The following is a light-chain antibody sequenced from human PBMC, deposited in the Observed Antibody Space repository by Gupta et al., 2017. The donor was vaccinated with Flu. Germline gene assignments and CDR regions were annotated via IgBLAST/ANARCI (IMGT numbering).Light chain of an antibody. CDR2: DVS. J-gene: IGLJ1*01. Sequence: FALPQPASVSGSPGQPTTISCTGTSSDVGRSDSVSWYQQHPGKAPKLLIYDVSNRPSGVSSRFSGSKSGNTASLTISGLQAEDETDYYCSSYTSISTFYVFGTGTKVTVL. V-gene: IGLV2-14*01. CDR3: SSYTSISTFYV. CDR1: SSDVGRSDS.